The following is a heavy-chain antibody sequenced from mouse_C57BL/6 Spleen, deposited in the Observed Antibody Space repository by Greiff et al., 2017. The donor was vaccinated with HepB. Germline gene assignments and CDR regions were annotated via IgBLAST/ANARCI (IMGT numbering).Heavy chain of an antibody. CDR3: ARLEVSAMDY. CDR1: GFTFSSYG. Sequence: EVKLVESGGDLVKPGGSLKLSCAASGFTFSSYGMSWVRQTPDKRLEWVATISSGGSYTYYPDSVKGRFTISRDNAKNTLYLQMSSLKSEDTAMYYCARLEVSAMDYWGQGTSVTVSS. J-gene: IGHJ4*01. D-gene: IGHD2-13*01. CDR2: ISSGGSYT. V-gene: IGHV5-6*01.